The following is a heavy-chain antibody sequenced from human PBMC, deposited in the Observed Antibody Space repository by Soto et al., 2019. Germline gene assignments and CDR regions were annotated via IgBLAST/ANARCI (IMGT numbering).Heavy chain of an antibody. V-gene: IGHV3-21*01. D-gene: IGHD3-10*01. CDR3: ARDRGMGPRDY. CDR2: ISSSSSYI. J-gene: IGHJ4*02. CDR1: GFTFSTYT. Sequence: GGSLRLSCAASGFTFSTYTMNWVRQAPGKGLEWVSSISSSSSYIYYADSVKGRFTISRDNAKNSLYLQMNSLRAEDTAVYYCARDRGMGPRDYWGQGTLVTVSS.